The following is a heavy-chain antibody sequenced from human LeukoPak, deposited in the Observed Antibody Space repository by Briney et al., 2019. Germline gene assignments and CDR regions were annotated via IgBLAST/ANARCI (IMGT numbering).Heavy chain of an antibody. V-gene: IGHV4-59*01. Sequence: SETLSLTCTVSGGSISSYYWSWIRQPPGKGLEWIGYIFYSGRTNYSPSLKSRVTISLDKSNNQFSLEMSALTAADTAVYYCARGPSGDYGGYFDSWGQGALVTVSS. CDR2: IFYSGRT. CDR1: GGSISSYY. D-gene: IGHD4-17*01. J-gene: IGHJ4*02. CDR3: ARGPSGDYGGYFDS.